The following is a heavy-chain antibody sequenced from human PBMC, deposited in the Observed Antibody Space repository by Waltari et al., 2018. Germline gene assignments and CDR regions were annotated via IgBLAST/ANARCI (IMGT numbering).Heavy chain of an antibody. Sequence: EVQLVESGGGLVQPGGSLRLSCATSGFTLSTDWMNWVRQAPGRGGEWVASMNSDGREKYYVDSVKGRFTISRDHAKNSLYLQMNSLRVEDTAVYYCARDGRDVGLYFDCWGQGTLVTVSS. J-gene: IGHJ4*02. CDR1: GFTLSTDW. CDR2: MNSDGREK. V-gene: IGHV3-7*01. D-gene: IGHD1-26*01. CDR3: ARDGRDVGLYFDC.